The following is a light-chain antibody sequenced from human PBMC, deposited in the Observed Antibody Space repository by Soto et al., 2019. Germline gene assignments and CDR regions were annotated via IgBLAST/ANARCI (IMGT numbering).Light chain of an antibody. J-gene: IGKJ3*01. CDR1: QGIATY. CDR2: AAS. CDR3: QHLYGSRFT. Sequence: DIQLTQSPSFLSASVGDRVTITCRASQGIATYLAWYQQRPGKAPKLLIYAASTLQSGVPSRFSGSGSGTEFTLTISGLQPEDCATYYGQHLYGSRFTFGPGTRVDIK. V-gene: IGKV1-9*01.